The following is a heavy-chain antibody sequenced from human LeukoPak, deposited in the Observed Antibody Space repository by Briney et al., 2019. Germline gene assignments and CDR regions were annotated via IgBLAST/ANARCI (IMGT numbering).Heavy chain of an antibody. V-gene: IGHV3-23*01. D-gene: IGHD6-19*01. Sequence: GGSLKLSCAASGFTFKSYAMSWVRQAPGKGLEWVSGISGSGDSTYYADSVKGRFTISRDNSKNTLYLQMNSLRAEDTAVYYCARDRYSSAWYEEWGQGTLVTVSS. CDR3: ARDRYSSAWYEE. CDR1: GFTFKSYA. CDR2: ISGSGDST. J-gene: IGHJ4*02.